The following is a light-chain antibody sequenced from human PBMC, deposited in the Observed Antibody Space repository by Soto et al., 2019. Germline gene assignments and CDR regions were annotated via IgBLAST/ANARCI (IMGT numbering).Light chain of an antibody. Sequence: EIVLTQSPATLSLSPGETATLSCRASQSVSGYIGWYQQKPGQAPRLLIYADSNRATGIPARFSGSGSRTDFTLTISSLEPEDFSLYYCQQRYNWPITFGQGTRLEIK. CDR2: ADS. V-gene: IGKV3-11*01. CDR1: QSVSGY. CDR3: QQRYNWPIT. J-gene: IGKJ5*01.